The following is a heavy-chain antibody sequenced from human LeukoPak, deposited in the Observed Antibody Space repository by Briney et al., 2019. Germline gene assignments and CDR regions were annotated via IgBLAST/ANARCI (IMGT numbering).Heavy chain of an antibody. J-gene: IGHJ5*02. V-gene: IGHV4-34*01. Sequence: KPSETLSLTCAVYGGSFSGYYWSWIRQPPGKGLEWIGEINHSGSTNYNPSLKSRVTISVDTSKNQFSLKLSSVTAADTAVYYCARAYYDFWSGPPGRYNWFDPWGQGTLVTVSS. CDR3: ARAYYDFWSGPPGRYNWFDP. CDR1: GGSFSGYY. D-gene: IGHD3-3*01. CDR2: INHSGST.